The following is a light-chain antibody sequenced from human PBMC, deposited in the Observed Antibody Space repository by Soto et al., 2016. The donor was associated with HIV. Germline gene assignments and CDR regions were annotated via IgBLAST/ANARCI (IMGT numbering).Light chain of an antibody. V-gene: IGKV1-5*03. J-gene: IGKJ2*01. CDR3: QQYNSYYT. Sequence: DIQMTQSPSTLSASVGDRVTITCRASQSINSWLAWYQQKAGKAPKLLIYKASSLESGVPSRFSGSGSGTEFTLTISSLQPDDFATYYSQQYNSYYTFGQGTKLEIK. CDR2: KAS. CDR1: QSINSW.